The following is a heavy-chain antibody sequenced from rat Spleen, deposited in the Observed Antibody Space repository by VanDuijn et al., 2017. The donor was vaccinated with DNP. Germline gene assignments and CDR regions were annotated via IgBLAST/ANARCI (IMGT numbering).Heavy chain of an antibody. CDR2: IIYDGSST. CDR3: ATSSYFGYDYGFAY. D-gene: IGHD1-7*01. CDR1: GFPFSDYG. V-gene: IGHV5S10*01. J-gene: IGHJ3*01. Sequence: EVQLVESGGGLVQPGRSLKLSCVASGFPFSDYGMAWVLQGPKKGLEWVATIIYDGSSTYYRDSVRGRFTISRDYARSTLYLQMDSLRSEDTATYYCATSSYFGYDYGFAYWGQGTLVTVSS.